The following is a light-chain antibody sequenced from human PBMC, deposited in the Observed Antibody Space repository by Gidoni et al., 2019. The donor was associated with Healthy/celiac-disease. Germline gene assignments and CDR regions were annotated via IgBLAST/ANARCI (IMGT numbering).Light chain of an antibody. Sequence: SYELPQPPSVSVSPGQTARITGSDDKLGDKYACWYQQKPGQSPVLVIYQDSKRPSGIPERFSGSNSGNTATLTISGTQAMDEADYYCQACDSSTAVFGGGTKLTVL. V-gene: IGLV3-1*01. CDR1: KLGDKY. J-gene: IGLJ2*01. CDR2: QDS. CDR3: QACDSSTAV.